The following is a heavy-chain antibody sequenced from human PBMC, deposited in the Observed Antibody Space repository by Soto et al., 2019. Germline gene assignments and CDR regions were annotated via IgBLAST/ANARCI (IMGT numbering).Heavy chain of an antibody. Sequence: SETLSLTCAVSGGSISSGGYSWSWIRQPPGKGLEWIGYIYHSGSTYYNPSLKSRVTISVDRSKNQFSLKLSSVTAADTAVYYCARYRFGGSLTYYFDYWGQGTLVTVSS. D-gene: IGHD5-12*01. CDR1: GGSISSGGYS. J-gene: IGHJ4*02. CDR2: IYHSGST. V-gene: IGHV4-30-2*01. CDR3: ARYRFGGSLTYYFDY.